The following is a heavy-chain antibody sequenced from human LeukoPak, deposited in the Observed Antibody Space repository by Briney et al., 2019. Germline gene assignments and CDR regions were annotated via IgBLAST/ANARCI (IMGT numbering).Heavy chain of an antibody. CDR3: AREPNFDWLFGYFDY. J-gene: IGHJ4*02. CDR2: IYYSGST. Sequence: SETLSLTCTVSGGSISSYYWSWIRQPPGKGLEWIGYIYYSGSTNYNPSLKSRVTISVDTSKNQFSLKLSSVTAADTAVYYCAREPNFDWLFGYFDYWGQGTLVTVSS. CDR1: GGSISSYY. D-gene: IGHD3-9*01. V-gene: IGHV4-59*01.